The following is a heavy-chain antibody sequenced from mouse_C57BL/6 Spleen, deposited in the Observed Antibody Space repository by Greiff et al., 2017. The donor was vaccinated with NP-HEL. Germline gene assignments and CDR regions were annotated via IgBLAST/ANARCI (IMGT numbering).Heavy chain of an antibody. D-gene: IGHD1-1*01. CDR2: IYPGDGDT. J-gene: IGHJ2*01. V-gene: IGHV1-82*01. CDR3: AREFPYYGSMGDY. CDR1: GYAFSSSW. Sequence: VQLQQSGPELVKPGASVKISCKASGYAFSSSWMNWVKQRPGKGLEWIGRIYPGDGDTNYNGKFKGKATLTADKSSSTAYMQLSSLTSEDSAVYFCAREFPYYGSMGDYWGQGTTLTVSS.